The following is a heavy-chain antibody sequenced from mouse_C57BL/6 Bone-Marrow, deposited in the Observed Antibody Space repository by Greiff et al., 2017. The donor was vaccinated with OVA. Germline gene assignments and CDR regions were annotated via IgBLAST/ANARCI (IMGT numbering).Heavy chain of an antibody. CDR2: IRSKSNNYAT. CDR1: GFSFNTYA. Sequence: EVKLMESGGGLVQPKGSLKLSCAASGFSFNTYAMNWVRQAPGKGLEWVARIRSKSNNYATYYADSVKDRFTISRDDSESMLYLQMNNLKTEDTAMYYCVRRGYGGFAYWGQGTLVTVSA. D-gene: IGHD2-2*01. CDR3: VRRGYGGFAY. J-gene: IGHJ3*01. V-gene: IGHV10-1*01.